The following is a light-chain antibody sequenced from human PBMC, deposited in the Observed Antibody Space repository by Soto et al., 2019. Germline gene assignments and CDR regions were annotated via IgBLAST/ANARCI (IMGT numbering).Light chain of an antibody. CDR1: QSISGN. V-gene: IGKV3-15*01. J-gene: IGKJ4*01. Sequence: VMTQSPATLSVSPEEIATLSCRASQSISGNLAWYQQKPGLAPRLLIYHTSTRATGVPARFSGSGYGTEFSLTISSLQYEHSAVYYCQHYDRRPLTFRGGSKV. CDR2: HTS. CDR3: QHYDRRPLT.